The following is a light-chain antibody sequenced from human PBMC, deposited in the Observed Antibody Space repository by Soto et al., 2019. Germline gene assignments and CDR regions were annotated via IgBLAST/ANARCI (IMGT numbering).Light chain of an antibody. Sequence: QSVLTQPPSASGSPGQSVTISCTGTSSDVGGYNYVSWYQQHPGKAPKLMIYEVSKRPSGVPDRFSGSKSGNTASLTVSGLQAEDEADYYSSSYAGSNNFDVVFGGGTKLTVL. J-gene: IGLJ2*01. CDR1: SSDVGGYNY. CDR2: EVS. CDR3: SSYAGSNNFDVV. V-gene: IGLV2-8*01.